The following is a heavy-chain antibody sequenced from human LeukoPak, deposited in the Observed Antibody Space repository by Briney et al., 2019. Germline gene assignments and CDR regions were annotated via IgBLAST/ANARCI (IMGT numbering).Heavy chain of an antibody. J-gene: IGHJ4*02. CDR1: GYSFISYW. Sequence: GESLKISCKGSGYSFISYWIGWVRQMPGKGLEWMGIIYPGDSDTRYSPSFEGQVTISADKSISTAYLQWSSLKASDTAMYYCARSYATYNLDYWGQGILVTVSS. V-gene: IGHV5-51*01. D-gene: IGHD1-26*01. CDR2: IYPGDSDT. CDR3: ARSYATYNLDY.